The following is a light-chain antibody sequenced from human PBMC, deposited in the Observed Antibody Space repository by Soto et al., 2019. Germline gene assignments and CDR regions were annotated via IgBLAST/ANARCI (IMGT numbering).Light chain of an antibody. CDR2: DAS. CDR3: QQYNSYSGT. V-gene: IGKV1-5*01. CDR1: QSISSW. Sequence: DIQMAQSPSTLSASVGDRVTITCRASQSISSWLAWYQQKPGKAPKLLIYDASSLESGVPSRFSGSGSGTEFTLTISSLQPDDFAAYYCQQYNSYSGTFGQGTKV. J-gene: IGKJ1*01.